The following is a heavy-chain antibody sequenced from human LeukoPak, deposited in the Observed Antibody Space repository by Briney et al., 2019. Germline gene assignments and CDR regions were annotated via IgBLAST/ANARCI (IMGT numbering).Heavy chain of an antibody. V-gene: IGHV1-24*01. CDR1: GYTLTELS. CDR2: FDPEDGET. J-gene: IGHJ4*02. Sequence: ASVKVSCKVSGYTLTELSMHWVRQAPGKGLEWMGGFDPEDGETIYAQKFQGRVTMTEDTSTDTAYMELSSLRSEDTAVYYCATAPPYCGGDCAYYFDYWGQGTLVTVSS. D-gene: IGHD2-21*02. CDR3: ATAPPYCGGDCAYYFDY.